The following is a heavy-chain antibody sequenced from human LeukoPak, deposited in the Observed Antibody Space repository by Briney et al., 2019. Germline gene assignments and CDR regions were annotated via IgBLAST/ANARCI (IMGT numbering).Heavy chain of an antibody. CDR2: INHSGST. Sequence: PSETLSLTCAVYGGSFSGYYWNWIRQPPGKGLEWIGEINHSGSTNYNPSLKSRVTISVDTSKNQFSLKLSSVTAADTAVYYCARDSVAGTPHWGQGTLVTVSS. V-gene: IGHV4-34*01. CDR1: GGSFSGYY. D-gene: IGHD6-19*01. CDR3: ARDSVAGTPH. J-gene: IGHJ4*02.